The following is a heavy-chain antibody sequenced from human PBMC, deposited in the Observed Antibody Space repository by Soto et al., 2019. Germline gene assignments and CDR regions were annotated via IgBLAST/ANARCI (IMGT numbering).Heavy chain of an antibody. CDR3: AKSVWSLINCMDI. Sequence: QVQLVQSGTDVKEPGSSAKVSCTLSGGTFSGYAITWLRQAPGQGPGWMGGIIPLTDTIDYAQKFHGRVNNTADASTTTVKIMLSSLTAEVTTSNYGAKSVWSLINCMDIWGQETLVIFSS. CDR1: GGTFSGYA. V-gene: IGHV1-69*12. CDR2: IIPLTDTI. D-gene: IGHD5-12*01. J-gene: IGHJ4*02.